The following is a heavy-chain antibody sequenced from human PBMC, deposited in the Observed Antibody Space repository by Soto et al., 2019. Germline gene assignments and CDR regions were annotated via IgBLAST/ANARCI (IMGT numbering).Heavy chain of an antibody. Sequence: QVQLVQSGAEVKKPGSSVKVSCKASGGTFSSYAISWVRQAPGQGLEWMGGIIPIFGTANYAQKFQGRVTITADEYTSNAYMELISRRSDDTAVYYCARVEGGGYLLTGFDPWGQGTLVTVSS. V-gene: IGHV1-69*01. D-gene: IGHD3-16*01. CDR1: GGTFSSYA. J-gene: IGHJ5*02. CDR2: IIPIFGTA. CDR3: ARVEGGGYLLTGFDP.